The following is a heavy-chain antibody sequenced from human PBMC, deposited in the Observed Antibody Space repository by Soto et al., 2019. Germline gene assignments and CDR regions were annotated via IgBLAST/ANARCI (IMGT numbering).Heavy chain of an antibody. D-gene: IGHD3-3*01. V-gene: IGHV1-46*02. CDR1: GYTFNNYF. Sequence: QVQLVQCGAEVKKPGASVKIACKTSGYTFNNYFVHWVRQAPGQGLEWMGALNPGNRIAKYALKFQGRVTMTGDTSSNTVYLELSRLRSEDTAVYFCARDPNYYDFWAGSYYYHGMDVWGQGTTVTVSS. J-gene: IGHJ6*02. CDR3: ARDPNYYDFWAGSYYYHGMDV. CDR2: LNPGNRIA.